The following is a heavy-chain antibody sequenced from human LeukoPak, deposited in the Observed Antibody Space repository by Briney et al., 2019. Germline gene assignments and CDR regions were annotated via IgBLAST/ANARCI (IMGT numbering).Heavy chain of an antibody. CDR3: ARGTMMVGP. CDR2: IYYTGST. Sequence: KTSETLSLTCTVSGGSISNYYWSWIRQPPGKGLEYIGYIYYTGSTNYNPSLKSRVTMSVDTSKNQFSLKLSSVTAADTAVYYCARGTMMVGPWGQGTLVAVSS. CDR1: GGSISNYY. V-gene: IGHV4-59*01. J-gene: IGHJ5*02. D-gene: IGHD3-22*01.